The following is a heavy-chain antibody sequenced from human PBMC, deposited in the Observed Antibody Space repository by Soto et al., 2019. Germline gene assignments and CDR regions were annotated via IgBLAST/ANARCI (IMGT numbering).Heavy chain of an antibody. J-gene: IGHJ5*02. CDR3: ERDTRGDFEGGWFDP. CDR1: GASISIYY. CDR2: IYTSGST. V-gene: IGHV4-4*07. Sequence: ETLCLTCPVSGASISIYYWSWIRQPAGKGLEWIGRIYTSGSTNYNPSLKSRVTMSVDTSKNQFSLKLSSVTAADTAVYYCERDTRGDFEGGWFDPWGQGTLVTVYS. D-gene: IGHD3-3*01.